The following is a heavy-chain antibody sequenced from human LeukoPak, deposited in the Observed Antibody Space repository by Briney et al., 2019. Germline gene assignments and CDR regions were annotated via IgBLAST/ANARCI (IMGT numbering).Heavy chain of an antibody. J-gene: IGHJ6*03. CDR3: VRGADYHILTGYMDV. Sequence: GSLRLSCAASGFTFSDYYMSWIRQAPGKGLEWVSYISSSGSTIYYADSVKGRFTISRDNAKNSLFLQMNSLRAEDTAVYYCVRGADYHILTGYMDVWGKGTTVTVSS. CDR2: ISSSGSTI. V-gene: IGHV3-11*04. CDR1: GFTFSDYY. D-gene: IGHD3-9*01.